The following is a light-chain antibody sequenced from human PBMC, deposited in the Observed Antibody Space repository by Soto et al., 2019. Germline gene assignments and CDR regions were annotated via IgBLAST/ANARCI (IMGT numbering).Light chain of an antibody. CDR1: ESIRSW. V-gene: IGKV1-5*01. J-gene: IGKJ1*01. CDR3: QQYNNYPRT. Sequence: DIPMTQSPSTLSPSVGDRVTTTFLASESIRSWLAWYQHKAGKAPKFLIYDASTLESGVPSRFSGSGSGTEFTLTISSLQPDDFATYYCQQYNNYPRTFGQGTKVDI. CDR2: DAS.